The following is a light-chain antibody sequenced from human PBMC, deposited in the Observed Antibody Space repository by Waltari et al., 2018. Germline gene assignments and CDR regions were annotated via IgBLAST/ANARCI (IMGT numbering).Light chain of an antibody. Sequence: QLVLTQSPSASASLGASVRLTCSLSSGHSTYSIAWHQKRPDRGPPYLMSLNSDGSHRKGDGIPDRFSGSTSGADHYLTISSLQSEDEADYYCQTWGTGIQVFGGGTKLTVL. CDR3: QTWGTGIQV. V-gene: IGLV4-69*01. CDR1: SGHSTYS. CDR2: LNSDGSH. J-gene: IGLJ3*02.